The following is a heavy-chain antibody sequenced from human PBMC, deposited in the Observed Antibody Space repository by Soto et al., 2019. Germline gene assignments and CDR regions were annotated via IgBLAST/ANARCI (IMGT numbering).Heavy chain of an antibody. V-gene: IGHV3-74*01. J-gene: IGHJ4*02. CDR1: GFTFSSYW. CDR3: VRGLPNFSYFDS. Sequence: DVQLVESGGGLVQPGESLRVSCAASGFTFSSYWMHWIRQASGKGLMWVARVSSDGDNTVYATSVQGRFTISRANAKNTLYLQMNRLSDEDTAVYYCVRGLPNFSYFDSWGLGTLVTVSS. CDR2: VSSDGDNT. D-gene: IGHD5-12*01.